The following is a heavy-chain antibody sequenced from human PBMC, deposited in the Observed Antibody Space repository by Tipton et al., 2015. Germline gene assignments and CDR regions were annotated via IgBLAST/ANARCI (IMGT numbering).Heavy chain of an antibody. CDR3: ARDLEHGMDV. J-gene: IGHJ6*02. V-gene: IGHV4-61*01. CDR1: GASVSSGPYY. Sequence: TLSLTCTVSGASVSSGPYYWSWIRQPPGKGLQWIGYISFSDTTHYNPSLKSRITISLNTSKNQFSLKMSSVTAADTAVYFCARDLEHGMDVWGQGTTVTVS. CDR2: ISFSDTT.